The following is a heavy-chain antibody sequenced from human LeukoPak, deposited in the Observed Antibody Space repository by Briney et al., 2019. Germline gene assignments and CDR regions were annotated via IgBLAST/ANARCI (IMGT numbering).Heavy chain of an antibody. Sequence: ASVKVSCKVSGYTLTELSMHWVRQAPGKGLEWMGGFDPEDGETIYAQKFQGRVTMTEDTSTDTAYMELSSLRSEDTAVYYCATSITGTTGTRTKTLYNWFDPWGQGTLVTVSS. CDR3: ATSITGTTGTRTKTLYNWFDP. V-gene: IGHV1-24*01. CDR1: GYTLTELS. CDR2: FDPEDGET. D-gene: IGHD1-7*01. J-gene: IGHJ5*02.